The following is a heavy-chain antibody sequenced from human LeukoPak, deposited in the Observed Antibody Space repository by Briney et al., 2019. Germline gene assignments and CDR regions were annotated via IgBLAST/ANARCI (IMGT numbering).Heavy chain of an antibody. D-gene: IGHD5-18*01. V-gene: IGHV3-23*01. Sequence: GGSLRLSCAASGFTFSSDAMSWVRQAPGKGLEWVSAISGSGGSTYYADSVKGRFTIPRDNSKNTLYLQMNSLGAEDTAVYYCAHARGYSYGNFDYWGQGTLVTVSS. CDR1: GFTFSSDA. CDR2: ISGSGGST. CDR3: AHARGYSYGNFDY. J-gene: IGHJ4*02.